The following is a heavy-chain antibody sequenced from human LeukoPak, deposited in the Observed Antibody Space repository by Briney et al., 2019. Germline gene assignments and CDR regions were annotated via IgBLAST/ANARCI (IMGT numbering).Heavy chain of an antibody. J-gene: IGHJ5*02. CDR1: GGSISSYY. Sequence: PSETLSLTCTGSGGSISSYYWSWIRQPPGKGLERIWYIYYSGSTNYNPSLKSRVTISVDTSKNQFSLKLSSVTAADTAVYYCARDGSIGYYTHWFDPWSQGTLVTVSS. D-gene: IGHD3-22*01. CDR2: IYYSGST. V-gene: IGHV4-59*01. CDR3: ARDGSIGYYTHWFDP.